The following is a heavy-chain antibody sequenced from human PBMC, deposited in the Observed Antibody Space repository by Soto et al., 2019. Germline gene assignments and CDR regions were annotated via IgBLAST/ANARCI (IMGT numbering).Heavy chain of an antibody. Sequence: QVQLVESGGGLVKPGGSLRLSCAASGFTFSNYYMSWVRQAPGKGLEWVSYISSIGTNRYYAESVEGRFTISRDNAKKSRYLQMNSLRAEDTAVYYCAGDREYSPYGLDVWGQGTTVTVSS. CDR2: ISSIGTNR. J-gene: IGHJ6*02. CDR1: GFTFSNYY. CDR3: AGDREYSPYGLDV. V-gene: IGHV3-11*01. D-gene: IGHD5-12*01.